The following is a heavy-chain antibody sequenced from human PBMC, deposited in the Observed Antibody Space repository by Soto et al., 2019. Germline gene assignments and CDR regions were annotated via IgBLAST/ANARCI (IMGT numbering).Heavy chain of an antibody. V-gene: IGHV4-59*01. CDR3: ASRSIAARGSYGMDV. Sequence: PSETLSLTCTVSGGSISSYYWSWIRQPPGKGLEWIGYIYYSGSTNYNPSLKSRVTISVDTSKNQFSLKLSSVTAADTAVYYCASRSIAARGSYGMDVWGQGTTVTVSS. CDR2: IYYSGST. J-gene: IGHJ6*02. D-gene: IGHD6-6*01. CDR1: GGSISSYY.